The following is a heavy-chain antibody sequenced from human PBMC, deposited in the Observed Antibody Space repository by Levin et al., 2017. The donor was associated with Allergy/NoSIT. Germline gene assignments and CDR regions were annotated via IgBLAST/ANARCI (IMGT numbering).Heavy chain of an antibody. CDR3: ARGEGSSTPWGYFDY. J-gene: IGHJ4*02. CDR1: GYSFTSYW. CDR2: IYPGDSDT. D-gene: IGHD6-13*01. Sequence: GESLKISCKGSGYSFTSYWIGWVRQMPGKGLEWMGIIYPGDSDTRYSPSFQGQVTISADKSISTAYLQWSSLKASDTAMYYCARGEGSSTPWGYFDYWGQGTLVTVSS. V-gene: IGHV5-51*01.